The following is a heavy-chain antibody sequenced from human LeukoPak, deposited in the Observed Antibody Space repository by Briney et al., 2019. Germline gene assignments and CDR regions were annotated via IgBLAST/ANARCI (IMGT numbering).Heavy chain of an antibody. Sequence: GGSLRLSCAASGFTFSSYAMSWVRQAPGKGLEWVSAISGSGGSTYYADSVKGRFTISRDNSKNMLYLQMNSLRAEDTAVYYCAAPGYSSSRYEDYWGQGTLVTVSS. CDR3: AAPGYSSSRYEDY. J-gene: IGHJ4*02. CDR1: GFTFSSYA. D-gene: IGHD6-13*01. CDR2: ISGSGGST. V-gene: IGHV3-23*01.